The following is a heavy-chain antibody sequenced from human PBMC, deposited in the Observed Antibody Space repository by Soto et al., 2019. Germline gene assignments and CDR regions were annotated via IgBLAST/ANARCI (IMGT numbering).Heavy chain of an antibody. V-gene: IGHV4-39*01. CDR3: ARHVAVATSFDY. D-gene: IGHD5-12*01. J-gene: IGHJ4*02. Sequence: PSETLSLTCTVSDGSISSSSYYGGWIRQPPGKGLEWIGSVYYTGITYYNPSLKSRGIISVDTSKNQFSLNLSSVTAADTAVYYCARHVAVATSFDYWGQGTLVTVSS. CDR2: VYYTGIT. CDR1: DGSISSSSYY.